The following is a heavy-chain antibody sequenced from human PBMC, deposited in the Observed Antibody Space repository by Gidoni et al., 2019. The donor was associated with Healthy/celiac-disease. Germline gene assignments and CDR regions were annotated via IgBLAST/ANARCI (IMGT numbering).Heavy chain of an antibody. D-gene: IGHD3-3*01. CDR3: ARDGGSAIFGVVISPDY. J-gene: IGHJ4*02. V-gene: IGHV3-48*01. CDR2: ISSSSSTI. Sequence: GSAVCTSGMNWVRQSPGKGLEWVSYISSSSSTIYYADSVKGRFTISRDNAKNSLYLQMNSLRAEDTAVYYCARDGGSAIFGVVISPDYWGQGTLVTVSS. CDR1: GSAVCTSG.